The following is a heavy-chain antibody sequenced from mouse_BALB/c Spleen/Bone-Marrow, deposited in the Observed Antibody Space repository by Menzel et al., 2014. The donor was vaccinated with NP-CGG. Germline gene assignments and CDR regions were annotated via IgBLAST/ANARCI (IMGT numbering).Heavy chain of an antibody. CDR3: VRGGWVLLCAY. J-gene: IGHJ3*01. V-gene: IGHV14-3*02. CDR2: IDPANGNT. Sequence: EVQLQQSGADLAKPGASVKLPRTAPGFNIKDTYMHWVKQRPEQGLERIGGIDPANGNTKYDPKFLCKATITADTSSNAAYLELSSLTSEDTAVYYCVRGGWVLLCAYWGQETLVTVSA. CDR1: GFNIKDTY. D-gene: IGHD2-3*01.